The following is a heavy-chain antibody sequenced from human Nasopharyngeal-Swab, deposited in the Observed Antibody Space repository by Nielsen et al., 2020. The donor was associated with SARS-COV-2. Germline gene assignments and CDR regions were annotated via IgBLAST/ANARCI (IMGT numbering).Heavy chain of an antibody. J-gene: IGHJ4*02. CDR3: AKNSDNYYFDF. D-gene: IGHD1-1*01. V-gene: IGHV1-2*02. CDR2: INSNSGDP. Sequence: ASLKVSCKASGYTFIDHYMHWVRQASAQAVEWMGWINSNSGDPTYARKFKGRVTLTRDTSTSTAFMELSSLAADDTAVYYCAKNSDNYYFDFWGQGTLVTVSS. CDR1: GYTFIDHY.